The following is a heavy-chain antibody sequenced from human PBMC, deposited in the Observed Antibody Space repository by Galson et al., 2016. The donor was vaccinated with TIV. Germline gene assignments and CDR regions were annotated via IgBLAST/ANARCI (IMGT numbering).Heavy chain of an antibody. CDR1: GGTFNIYA. Sequence: SVKVSCKASGGTFNIYAISWVRQAPGQGLEWMGGILPIFGAATYAQKFQGRVTITADESANTAYMELSSLKSDDTAVYYCARPSSSCRGCSYYYYMDVWGKGTTVTVFS. CDR2: ILPIFGAA. J-gene: IGHJ6*03. D-gene: IGHD6-19*01. CDR3: ARPSSSCRGCSYYYYMDV. V-gene: IGHV1-69*13.